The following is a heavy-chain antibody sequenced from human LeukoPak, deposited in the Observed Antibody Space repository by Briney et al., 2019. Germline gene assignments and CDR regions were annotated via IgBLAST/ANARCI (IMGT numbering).Heavy chain of an antibody. V-gene: IGHV4-59*08. CDR1: GGSISSYY. J-gene: IGHJ4*02. Sequence: PSETLSLTCTVSGGSISSYYWSWIRQTPGKGLEWIGYIYYSGSTNYNPSLQSRVNISVDTSKNQFSLKLSSVTAADTALYYCASLYCSSTNCYLFHWGQGTLVTVSS. CDR3: ASLYCSSTNCYLFH. CDR2: IYYSGST. D-gene: IGHD2-2*01.